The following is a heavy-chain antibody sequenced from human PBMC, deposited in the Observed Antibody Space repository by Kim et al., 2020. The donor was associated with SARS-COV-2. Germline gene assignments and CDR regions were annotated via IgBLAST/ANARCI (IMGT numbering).Heavy chain of an antibody. D-gene: IGHD3-22*01. CDR3: ASPHSYDNDAFDI. Sequence: GGSLRLSCAASGFTVSSNYMSWVRQAPGKGLEWVSVIYSGGSTYYADSVKGRFTISRLNSKNTLYLQMNSLRAEDTAVYYCASPHSYDNDAFDIWGQGTMVTVSS. CDR2: IYSGGST. J-gene: IGHJ3*02. CDR1: GFTVSSNY. V-gene: IGHV3-53*04.